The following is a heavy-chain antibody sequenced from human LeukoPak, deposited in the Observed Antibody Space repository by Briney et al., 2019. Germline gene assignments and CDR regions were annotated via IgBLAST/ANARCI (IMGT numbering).Heavy chain of an antibody. CDR3: ARGVSVYDILTGYFDY. CDR2: ISYDGSNK. CDR1: GFTFSSYA. Sequence: GRSLRLSCAASGFTFSSYATHWVRQAPGKGLEWVAVISYDGSNKYYADSVKGRFTISRDNSKNTLYLQMNSLRAEDTAVYYCARGVSVYDILTGYFDYWGQGTLATVSS. V-gene: IGHV3-30*04. J-gene: IGHJ4*02. D-gene: IGHD3-9*01.